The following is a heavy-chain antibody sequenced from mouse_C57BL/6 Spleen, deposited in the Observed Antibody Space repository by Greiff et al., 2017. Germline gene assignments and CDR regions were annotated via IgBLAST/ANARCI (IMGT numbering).Heavy chain of an antibody. CDR3: ARWGRFITTVVDYAMDY. CDR2: INPNYGTT. Sequence: VQLQQSGPELVKPGASVKISCKASGYSFTDYNMNWVKQSNGKSLEWIGVINPNYGTTSYNQKFKGKATLTVDQSSSTAYMQLNSLTSEDSAVYYCARWGRFITTVVDYAMDYWGQGTSVTVSS. V-gene: IGHV1-39*01. J-gene: IGHJ4*01. CDR1: GYSFTDYN. D-gene: IGHD1-1*01.